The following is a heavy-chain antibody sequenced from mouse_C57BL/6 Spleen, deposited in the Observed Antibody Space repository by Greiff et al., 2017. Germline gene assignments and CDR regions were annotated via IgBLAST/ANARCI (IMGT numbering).Heavy chain of an antibody. CDR2: IYPGDGDT. V-gene: IGHV1-82*01. D-gene: IGHD3-3*01. Sequence: QVQLQQSGPELVKPGASVKISCKASGYAFSSSWMNWVKQRPGKGLEWIGRIYPGDGDTNYNGKFKGKATLTADKSSSTAYMQLSSLTSEDSAVYFCARGLGDYAMDYWGQGTSVTVSS. J-gene: IGHJ4*01. CDR1: GYAFSSSW. CDR3: ARGLGDYAMDY.